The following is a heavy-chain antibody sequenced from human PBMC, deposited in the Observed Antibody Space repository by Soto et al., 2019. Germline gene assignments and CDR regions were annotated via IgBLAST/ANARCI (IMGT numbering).Heavy chain of an antibody. V-gene: IGHV4-4*07. Sequence: SETLSLTCTVSGGSISSHYWTWIRQPAGKCLEWIGRIYTSGTTNYNPSLTSRVTMSVDTSKNQFSLNLTSVTAADTAVYYCARDRGQLWPLDYWGQGXLVTVYS. CDR3: ARDRGQLWPLDY. J-gene: IGHJ4*02. CDR1: GGSISSHY. CDR2: IYTSGTT. D-gene: IGHD5-18*01.